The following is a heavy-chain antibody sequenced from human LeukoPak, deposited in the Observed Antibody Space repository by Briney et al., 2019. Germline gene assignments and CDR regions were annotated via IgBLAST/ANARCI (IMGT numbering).Heavy chain of an antibody. J-gene: IGHJ6*03. D-gene: IGHD4-11*01. CDR1: GGSISSGSYY. CDR3: ARDLATVTSYYYYYMDV. CDR2: IYTSGST. V-gene: IGHV4-61*02. Sequence: PSETLSLTCTVSGGSISSGSYYWSWIRQPAGKGLEWIGRIYTSGSTNYNPSLKSRVTISVDTSKNQFSLKLSSVTAADTAVYCCARDLATVTSYYYYYMDVWGKGTTVTVSS.